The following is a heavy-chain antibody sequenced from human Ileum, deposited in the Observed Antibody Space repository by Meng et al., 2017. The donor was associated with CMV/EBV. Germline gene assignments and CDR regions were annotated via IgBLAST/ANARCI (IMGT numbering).Heavy chain of an antibody. V-gene: IGHV3-74*01. CDR1: GCPFSSHW. D-gene: IGHD3-10*01. CDR2: ITSHDAPT. Sequence: VPPGGRLGLCCAAPGCPFSSHWLHLGRQAPGKELVWVSRITSHDAPTAYADSVKGRFTISRDNAKSTHFLQMDSLRAEDTAIYYCARSSYPYLFDYFPPGTLVTVSS. CDR3: ARSSYPYLFDY. J-gene: IGHJ4*03.